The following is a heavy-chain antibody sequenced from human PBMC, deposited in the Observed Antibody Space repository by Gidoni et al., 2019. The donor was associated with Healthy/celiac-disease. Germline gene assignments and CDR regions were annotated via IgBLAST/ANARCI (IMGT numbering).Heavy chain of an antibody. Sequence: EVQLVESGGGLVQPGGSLRLSCAASGFTFRSYWMSWVRQAPGKGREWVANIKQDGSEKYYVDSVKGRFTISRDNAKNSLYLQMNSLRAEDTAVYYCARDLGYYDSSGYEGLPYWGQGTLVTVSS. CDR1: GFTFRSYW. V-gene: IGHV3-7*01. J-gene: IGHJ4*02. CDR3: ARDLGYYDSSGYEGLPY. CDR2: IKQDGSEK. D-gene: IGHD3-22*01.